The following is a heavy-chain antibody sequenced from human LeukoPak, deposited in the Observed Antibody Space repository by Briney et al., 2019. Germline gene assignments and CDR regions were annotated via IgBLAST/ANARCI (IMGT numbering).Heavy chain of an antibody. Sequence: ASVKVSCKASGYTFTGYYMHWVRQAPGQGLEWMGWISAYNGNTNYAQKLQGRVTMTTDTSTSTAYMELRSLRSDDTAVYYCARGDGRGAGYYYGMDVWGQGTTVTVSS. CDR1: GYTFTGYY. J-gene: IGHJ6*02. V-gene: IGHV1-18*04. CDR3: ARGDGRGAGYYYGMDV. D-gene: IGHD5-24*01. CDR2: ISAYNGNT.